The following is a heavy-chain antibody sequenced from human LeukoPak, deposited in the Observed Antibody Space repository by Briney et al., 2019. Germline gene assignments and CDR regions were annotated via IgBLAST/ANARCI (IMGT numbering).Heavy chain of an antibody. CDR2: IYHSGST. D-gene: IGHD1-26*01. J-gene: IGHJ3*02. CDR3: AREDSGRLEAFDI. CDR1: GYSISSGYY. V-gene: IGHV4-38-2*02. Sequence: PSETLSLTCAVSGYSISSGYYWGWIRQPPGKGLEWIGSIYHSGSTYYNPSLKSRVTISVDTSKNQFPLKLSSVTAADTAVYYCAREDSGRLEAFDIWGQGTMVTVSS.